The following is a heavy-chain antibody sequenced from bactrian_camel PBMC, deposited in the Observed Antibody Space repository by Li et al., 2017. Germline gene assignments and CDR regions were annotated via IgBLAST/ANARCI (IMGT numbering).Heavy chain of an antibody. V-gene: IGHV3S53*01. D-gene: IGHD2*01. CDR1: GYTVCSYE. CDR2: IDSDGTT. J-gene: IGHJ6*01. CDR3: AADTAGSGGYCYYHERYETTFRY. Sequence: HVQLVESGGGSVQAGGSLRLSCAASGYTVCSYEMNWYRQAPGKEREFVSAIDSDGTTAYANSVKGRFTISQDNAKRTVYLQMNSLKPEDTAMYYCAADTAGSGGYCYYHERYETTFRYWGQGTQVTVS.